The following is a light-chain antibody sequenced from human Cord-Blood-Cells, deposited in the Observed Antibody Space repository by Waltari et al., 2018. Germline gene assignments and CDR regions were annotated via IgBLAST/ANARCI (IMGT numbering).Light chain of an antibody. CDR1: SSYVGGYNY. J-gene: IGLJ3*02. V-gene: IGLV2-8*01. CDR2: EVS. CDR3: SSYAGSNNLG. Sequence: QSALTQPPSAPGSPGQSVTISCTGTSSYVGGYNYVSLYQQHPGKAPKRMIYEVSKRPSGVTDRFSGSKSGNTASLTVSGLQAEDEADYYCSSYAGSNNLGFGGGTKLTVL.